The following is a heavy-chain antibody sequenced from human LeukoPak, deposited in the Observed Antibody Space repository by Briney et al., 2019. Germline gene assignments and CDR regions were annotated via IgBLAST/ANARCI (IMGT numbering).Heavy chain of an antibody. CDR2: ISRTTRTI. CDR3: AKASISGSYYSMDV. Sequence: GGSLRLSCAASRFPFSSFSMNWVRQAPGKGLEWISYISRTTRTIYYADSVKGRFTISRDNAKNSLFLQMNSLRVEDTAVYYCAKASISGSYYSMDVWGKGTTVTVSS. J-gene: IGHJ6*03. D-gene: IGHD1-26*01. CDR1: RFPFSSFS. V-gene: IGHV3-48*01.